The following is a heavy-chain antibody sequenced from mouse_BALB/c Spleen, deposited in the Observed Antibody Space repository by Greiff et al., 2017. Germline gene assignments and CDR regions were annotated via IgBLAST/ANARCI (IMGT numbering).Heavy chain of an antibody. V-gene: IGHV1-7*01. CDR2: INPSTGYT. J-gene: IGHJ2*01. Sequence: QVQLQQSGAELAKPGASVKMSCKASGYTFTSYWMHWVKQRPGQGLEWIGYINPSTGYTEYNEKFKGKATLTVDKSSSTAFMHHNSLTSEDSAVYYCAREVPYYFDYGGQGTTLTVAS. CDR3: AREVPYYFDY. CDR1: GYTFTSYW.